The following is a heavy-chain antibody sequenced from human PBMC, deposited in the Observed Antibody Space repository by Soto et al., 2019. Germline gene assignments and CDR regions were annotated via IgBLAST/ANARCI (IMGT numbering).Heavy chain of an antibody. V-gene: IGHV3-9*01. CDR3: AKDRGPCSGNKCSSLYYYYGMDV. CDR1: GFKFGDYA. J-gene: IGHJ6*02. CDR2: VSWNSEIV. Sequence: EVQLVESGGGLVQPGRSLRLSCEASGFKFGDYAMHWVRQAPGKGLEWVSGVSWNSEIVGYADSVKGRFTISRDNANNSLYLEMNSLRTEDTALYYCAKDRGPCSGNKCSSLYYYYGMDVWGQGTTVTVSS. D-gene: IGHD2-15*01.